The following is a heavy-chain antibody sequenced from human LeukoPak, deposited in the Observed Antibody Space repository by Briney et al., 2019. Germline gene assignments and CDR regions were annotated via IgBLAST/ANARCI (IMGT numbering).Heavy chain of an antibody. D-gene: IGHD1-26*01. CDR2: IYTSGST. CDR1: GGSMSSYY. Sequence: SETLSLTCTVSGGSMSSYYWSWIRQPAGKGLEWIGRIYTSGSTNYSPSLKSRVTMSVDTSKKQFSLKLSSVTAADTAVYYCARLWYGGSYYYYGMDVWGKGTTVTVSS. CDR3: ARLWYGGSYYYYGMDV. J-gene: IGHJ6*04. V-gene: IGHV4-4*07.